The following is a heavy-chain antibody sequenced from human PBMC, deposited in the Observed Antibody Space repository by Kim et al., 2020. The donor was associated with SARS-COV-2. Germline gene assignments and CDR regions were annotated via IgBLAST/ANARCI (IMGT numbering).Heavy chain of an antibody. CDR3: AKDAEQYDHSDYFH. CDR1: GFNFGTYC. D-gene: IGHD4-4*01. Sequence: GGSLRLSCAASGFNFGTYCMTWVRQAPGRGLEWVANINRDGGETRYVASVRGRFTISRDNAKHSLYLQMASLRADDTAVYFCAKDAEQYDHSDYFH. CDR2: INRDGGET. J-gene: IGHJ4*01. V-gene: IGHV3-7*03.